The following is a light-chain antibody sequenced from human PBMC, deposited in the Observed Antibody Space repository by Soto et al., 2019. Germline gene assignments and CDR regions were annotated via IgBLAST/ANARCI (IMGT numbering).Light chain of an antibody. V-gene: IGKV1-5*01. CDR3: QQYNSDSVT. CDR1: QSISSW. Sequence: DIQMTQSPSTLSASVGDRVTITCRASQSISSWFAWYQQKPGKAPKLLIYDASSLESGVPSRVSGSGSGTEFTLTISSLQPDDFAPYYCQQYNSDSVTFGQGTKVEIK. CDR2: DAS. J-gene: IGKJ1*01.